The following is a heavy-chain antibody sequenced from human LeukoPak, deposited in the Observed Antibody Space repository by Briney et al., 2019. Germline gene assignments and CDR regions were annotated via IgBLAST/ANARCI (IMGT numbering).Heavy chain of an antibody. Sequence: PGGSLRLSCAASGFTFSDYYMSWIGQAPGKGLEWVSYISSSSSYTNYADSVKGRFTISRDNAKNSLYLQMNSLRAEDTAVYYCARDLDGYSSLNYFDYWGQGTLVTVSS. D-gene: IGHD6-19*01. CDR2: ISSSSSYT. CDR1: GFTFSDYY. J-gene: IGHJ4*02. V-gene: IGHV3-11*06. CDR3: ARDLDGYSSLNYFDY.